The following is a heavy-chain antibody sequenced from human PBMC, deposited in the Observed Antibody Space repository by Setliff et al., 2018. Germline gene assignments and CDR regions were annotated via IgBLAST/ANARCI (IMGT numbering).Heavy chain of an antibody. CDR3: AREGLTGPVVISVAYYFDS. V-gene: IGHV3-30*19. D-gene: IGHD2-21*01. Sequence: AGGSLRLSCKTSGFTFNDYGIQWVRQAPGKGLEWVASDRGYYKYYADSVRGRLTVSRDESKNTVFLEMNSLRVDDTATYYCAREGLTGPVVISVAYYFDSWGQGTVVTVSS. J-gene: IGHJ4*02. CDR2: DRGYYK. CDR1: GFTFNDYG.